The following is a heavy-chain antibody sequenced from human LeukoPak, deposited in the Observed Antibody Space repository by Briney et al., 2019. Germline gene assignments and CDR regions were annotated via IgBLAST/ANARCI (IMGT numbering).Heavy chain of an antibody. Sequence: SETLSLTCAVYGGSFSGYQWSWIRQPPGKGLEWIGEINQSGSTNYNPSLKSRVTMSVDTSKTQFSLKLNFVTAADTAVYYCARGRSSYLYIAATTKYFDYWGQGTLVTVSS. CDR3: ARGRSSYLYIAATTKYFDY. CDR2: INQSGST. D-gene: IGHD5-12*01. CDR1: GGSFSGYQ. J-gene: IGHJ4*02. V-gene: IGHV4-34*01.